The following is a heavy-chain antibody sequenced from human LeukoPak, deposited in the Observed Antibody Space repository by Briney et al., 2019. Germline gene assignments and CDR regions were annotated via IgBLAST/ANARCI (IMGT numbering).Heavy chain of an antibody. CDR2: SGST. D-gene: IGHD6-19*01. V-gene: IGHV4-38-2*02. Sequence: SETLSLTCTVSGYSISSGYYWGWIRQPPGKGLEWIGSGSTYYNPSLKSRVTISVDTSKNQFSLKLTSVTGADTAVYYCAGERGEEYSSGWYKTNFFDNWGQGIRVAVSS. CDR3: AGERGEEYSSGWYKTNFFDN. J-gene: IGHJ4*02. CDR1: GYSISSGYY.